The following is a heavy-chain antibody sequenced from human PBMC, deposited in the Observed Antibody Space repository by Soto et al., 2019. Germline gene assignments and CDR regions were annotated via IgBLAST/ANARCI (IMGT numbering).Heavy chain of an antibody. J-gene: IGHJ5*02. CDR3: ARDYDFWSGYSHWFDP. CDR2: ISAYNGNT. V-gene: IGHV1-18*04. D-gene: IGHD3-3*01. Sequence: GASGKVSCKASGYTFTSYGISWVRQAPGQGLEWMGWISAYNGNTNYAQKLQGRVTMTTDTSTSTAYMELRSLRSDDTAVYYCARDYDFWSGYSHWFDPWGQGTLVTVSS. CDR1: GYTFTSYG.